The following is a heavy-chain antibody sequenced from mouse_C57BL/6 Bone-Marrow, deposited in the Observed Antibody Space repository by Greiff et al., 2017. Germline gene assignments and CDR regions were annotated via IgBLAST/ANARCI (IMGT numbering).Heavy chain of an antibody. V-gene: IGHV5-16*01. D-gene: IGHD2-5*01. CDR1: GFTFSDYY. CDR2: INYDGSST. Sequence: EVKLVESEGGLVQPGSSMKLSCTASGFTFSDYYMAWVRQVPEKGLEWVANINYDGSSTYYLDSLKSRFIISRDNAKNILYLQMSSLKSEDTATYYCAREGYYSNFDYWGQGTTLTVSS. J-gene: IGHJ2*01. CDR3: AREGYYSNFDY.